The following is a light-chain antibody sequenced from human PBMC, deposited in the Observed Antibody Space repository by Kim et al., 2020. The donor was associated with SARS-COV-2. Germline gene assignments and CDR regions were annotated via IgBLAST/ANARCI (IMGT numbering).Light chain of an antibody. J-gene: IGLJ1*01. CDR1: SNDIGAYNY. V-gene: IGLV2-14*03. CDR3: SSYTSGNTCV. CDR2: DVT. Sequence: QSALTQPASVSGSPGQSITISCTGTSNDIGAYNYVSWHQQHPGKAPKLTIYDVTNRPSGVSNRFSGSKSGNTASLTISGLQAEDEADYYCSSYTSGNTCVFGTGTKVTVL.